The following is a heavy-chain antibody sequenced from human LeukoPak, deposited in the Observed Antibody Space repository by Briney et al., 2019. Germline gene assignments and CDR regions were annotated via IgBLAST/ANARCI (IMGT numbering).Heavy chain of an antibody. CDR3: ARKELKYYYGSGSYRYFDY. V-gene: IGHV4-4*07. Sequence: SETLSLTCTVSGGSISSYYWSWIRQPAGTALEWIGRIYTSGTITYNPSLKSRVTMSVDTSKNQFSLKLSSVTAADTAVYYCARKELKYYYGSGSYRYFDYWGQGTLVTVSS. CDR2: IYTSGTI. J-gene: IGHJ4*02. CDR1: GGSISSYY. D-gene: IGHD3-10*01.